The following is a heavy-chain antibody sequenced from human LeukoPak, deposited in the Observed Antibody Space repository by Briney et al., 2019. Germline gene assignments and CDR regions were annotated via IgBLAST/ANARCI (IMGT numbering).Heavy chain of an antibody. CDR2: IYSSGCT. D-gene: IGHD1-26*01. CDR1: DGSISSYH. V-gene: IGHV4-4*07. CDR3: ARGLKYSGTYGWFDP. J-gene: IGHJ5*02. Sequence: PSETLSLTCTVSDGSISSYHWSWIRQSAGKGLEWIGRIYSSGCTNYNPSLKSRVTMSVDTSKNQFSLKLSSVTAADTAVYYCARGLKYSGTYGWFDPWGQGTPVTVSS.